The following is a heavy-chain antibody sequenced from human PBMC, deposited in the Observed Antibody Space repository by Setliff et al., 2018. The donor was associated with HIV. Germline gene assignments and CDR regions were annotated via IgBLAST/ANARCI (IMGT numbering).Heavy chain of an antibody. J-gene: IGHJ4*02. CDR1: GFTLTDYP. V-gene: IGHV3-30*04. CDR3: ARENNFDY. Sequence: PGGSLSLSCAASGFTLTDYPMHWVRQAPGNGLEWVAVIASHGNWHDYAASVKGRFTISRDTSRNTLYLQMNSLRVEDSALYYCARENNFDYWGQGTLVTVSS. CDR2: IASHGNWH.